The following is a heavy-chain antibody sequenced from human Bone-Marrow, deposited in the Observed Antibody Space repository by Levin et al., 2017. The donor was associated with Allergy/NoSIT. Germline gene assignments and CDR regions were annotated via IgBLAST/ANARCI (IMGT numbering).Heavy chain of an antibody. V-gene: IGHV1-46*01. CDR3: ARDRFLYDFWSGPANYYYYGMDV. CDR2: INPSGGST. J-gene: IGHJ6*02. CDR1: GYTFTSYY. Sequence: GESLKISCKASGYTFTSYYMHWVRQAPGQGLEWMGIINPSGGSTSYAQKFQGRVTMTRDTSTSTVYMELSSLRSEDTAVYYCARDRFLYDFWSGPANYYYYGMDVWGQGTTVTVSS. D-gene: IGHD3-3*01.